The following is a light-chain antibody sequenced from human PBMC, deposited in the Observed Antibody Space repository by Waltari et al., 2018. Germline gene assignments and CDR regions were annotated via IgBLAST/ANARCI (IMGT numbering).Light chain of an antibody. J-gene: IGKJ1*01. CDR2: WSS. V-gene: IGKV4-1*01. CDR1: QRVSDSINRKHY. CDR3: QQYYAVPPT. Sequence: DIVMTQSPDSLAVSLGERATINCKSSQRVSDSINRKHYLAWYRQKPGQPPMLLISWSSTREFGVPDRFSGRGSGTDFTLSISSLQAEDVAVYYCQQYYAVPPTFGPGTKVEIK.